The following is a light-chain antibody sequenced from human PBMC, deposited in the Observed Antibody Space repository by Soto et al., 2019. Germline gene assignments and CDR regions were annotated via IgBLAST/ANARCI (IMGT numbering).Light chain of an antibody. CDR2: GAS. CDR1: QSVSNSF. CDR3: HQYGSSPST. J-gene: IGKJ1*01. V-gene: IGKV3-20*01. Sequence: EIVMTQSPATLSVSPGERATLSCRASQSVSNSFLAWYQQAPGQAPRLLMHGASSRATGIPDRFSGSGSGTDFTLTISRLEPEDFAVYFCHQYGSSPSTFGQGTKVDI.